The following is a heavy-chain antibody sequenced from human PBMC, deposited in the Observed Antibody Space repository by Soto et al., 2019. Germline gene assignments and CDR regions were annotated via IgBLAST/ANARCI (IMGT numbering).Heavy chain of an antibody. CDR3: ARGEVAAAGDYYMDV. Sequence: QVQLVQSGAEVKKPGASVKVSCKASGYTFTSYYMHWVRQAPGQGLEWMGIINPSGGSTSYAQKFQGIVTMTRDTSTSTVYMELSSLRSEDTAVYYCARGEVAAAGDYYMDVWGKGTTVTVSS. J-gene: IGHJ6*03. V-gene: IGHV1-46*03. CDR2: INPSGGST. CDR1: GYTFTSYY. D-gene: IGHD6-13*01.